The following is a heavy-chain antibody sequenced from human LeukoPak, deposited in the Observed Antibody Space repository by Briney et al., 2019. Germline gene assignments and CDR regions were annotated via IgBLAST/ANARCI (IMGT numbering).Heavy chain of an antibody. D-gene: IGHD3-22*01. Sequence: SGPTLVNPTQTLTLTCTFSGFSLSTSGVGVGWIRQPPGKALEWLALIYWDDDKRYSPSLKSRLTITKDTSKNQVVLTMTNMDPVDTATYYCAHRRNPTDYYDSSGYYNEAFDYWGQGTLVTVSS. V-gene: IGHV2-5*02. CDR1: GFSLSTSGVG. J-gene: IGHJ4*02. CDR3: AHRRNPTDYYDSSGYYNEAFDY. CDR2: IYWDDDK.